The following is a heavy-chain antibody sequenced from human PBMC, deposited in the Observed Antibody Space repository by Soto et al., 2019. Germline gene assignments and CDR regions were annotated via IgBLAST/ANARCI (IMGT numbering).Heavy chain of an antibody. CDR3: AGTGEYYYDSSGPPNAFDI. V-gene: IGHV5-51*01. CDR2: IYPGDSDT. CDR1: GFTFTSYW. D-gene: IGHD3-22*01. Sequence: PGGSLRLSCAASGFTFTSYWIGWVRQMPGKGLEWMGIIYPGDSDTRYSPSFQGQVTISADKSISTAYLQWSSLKASDTAMYYCAGTGEYYYDSSGPPNAFDIWGQGTMVT. J-gene: IGHJ3*02.